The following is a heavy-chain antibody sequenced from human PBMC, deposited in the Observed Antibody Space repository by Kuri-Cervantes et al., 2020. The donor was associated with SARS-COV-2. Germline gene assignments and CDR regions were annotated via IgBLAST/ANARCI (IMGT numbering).Heavy chain of an antibody. J-gene: IGHJ6*03. CDR1: GGSISSSSYH. V-gene: IGHV4-39*07. CDR2: IYYSGST. D-gene: IGHD3-9*01. CDR3: ARDGLTGYYDYYMDV. Sequence: SETLSLTCTVSGGSISSSSYHWGWIRQPPGKGREWFGSIYYSGSTYYNPSLKSRVTISVDTSKNQYSLKLSSVTAADTAVYYCARDGLTGYYDYYMDVWGKGTTVTVSS.